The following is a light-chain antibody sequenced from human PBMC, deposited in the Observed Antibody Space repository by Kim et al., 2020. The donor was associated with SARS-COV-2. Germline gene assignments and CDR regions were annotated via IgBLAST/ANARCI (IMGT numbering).Light chain of an antibody. CDR2: DNN. CDR1: SSNIGSNY. V-gene: IGLV1-51*01. CDR3: GTWDNSLSAYV. Sequence: QSVLTQPPSVSAAPGQKVTISCSGSSSNIGSNYVSWYQQVPGTAPKLLIYDNNRRPSGIPDRLSGSKSGTSATLGITGLQTGDEADYYCGTWDNSLSAYVFGTGTKVTVL. J-gene: IGLJ1*01.